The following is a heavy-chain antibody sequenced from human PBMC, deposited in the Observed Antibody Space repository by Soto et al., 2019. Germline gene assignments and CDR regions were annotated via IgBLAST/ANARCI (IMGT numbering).Heavy chain of an antibody. Sequence: SVKVSCKAPGGTFSSYTISWVRQAPGQGLEWMGGITPIFGTATYARTFQGRVTILADESTSTAYMELSSLRSGDTAVYYCAREGGVPGAFDFWGKGTLVTVS. V-gene: IGHV1-69*13. J-gene: IGHJ4*02. D-gene: IGHD7-27*01. CDR1: GGTFSSYT. CDR3: AREGGVPGAFDF. CDR2: ITPIFGTA.